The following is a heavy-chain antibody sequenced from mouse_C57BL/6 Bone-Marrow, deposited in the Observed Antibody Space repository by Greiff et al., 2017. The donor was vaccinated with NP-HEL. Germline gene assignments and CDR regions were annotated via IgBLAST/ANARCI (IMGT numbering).Heavy chain of an antibody. D-gene: IGHD2-1*01. CDR2: IDPETGGT. CDR3: TRVYGKGSGFAY. CDR1: GYTFTDYE. V-gene: IGHV1-15*01. Sequence: QVQLKESGAELVRPGASVTLSCKASGYTFTDYEMHWVKQTPVHGLEWIGAIDPETGGTAYNQKFKGKAILTADKSSSTAYMELRSLTSEDSAVYYCTRVYGKGSGFAYWGQGTLVTVSA. J-gene: IGHJ3*01.